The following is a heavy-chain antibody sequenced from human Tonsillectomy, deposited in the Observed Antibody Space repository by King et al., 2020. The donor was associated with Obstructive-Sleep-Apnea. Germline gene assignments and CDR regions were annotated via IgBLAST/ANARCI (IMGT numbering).Heavy chain of an antibody. Sequence: QLVQSGAEVKKPGESLKISCKGSVYSFTSYWIGWVRRMPGKGLEWMGIIYPGDSDTRYSPSFQGQVTISAEQSITTAYLQWSSLKASDTAMYYCARRPGNGFGYFDYWGQGTLVTVSS. V-gene: IGHV5-51*01. J-gene: IGHJ4*02. D-gene: IGHD1-1*01. CDR2: IYPGDSDT. CDR1: VYSFTSYW. CDR3: ARRPGNGFGYFDY.